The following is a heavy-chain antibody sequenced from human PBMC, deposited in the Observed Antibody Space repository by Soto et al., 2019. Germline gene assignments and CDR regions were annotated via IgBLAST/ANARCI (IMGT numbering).Heavy chain of an antibody. D-gene: IGHD6-13*01. CDR3: AKGRGQLVPTPQDY. V-gene: IGHV3-23*01. CDR2: ISGSGGST. J-gene: IGHJ4*02. Sequence: PGGSLRLSCAASGFTFSSYAMSWVRQAPGKGLEWVSAISGSGGSTYYADSVKGRFTISRDNSKNTLYLQMNSLRAENTAVYYCAKGRGQLVPTPQDYWGPGTLVTVSS. CDR1: GFTFSSYA.